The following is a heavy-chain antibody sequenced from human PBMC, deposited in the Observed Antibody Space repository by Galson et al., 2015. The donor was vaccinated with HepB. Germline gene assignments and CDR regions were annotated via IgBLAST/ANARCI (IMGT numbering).Heavy chain of an antibody. D-gene: IGHD5-18*01. V-gene: IGHV3-9*01. Sequence: SLRLSCAASGFNFDDYAMHWVRQAPGKGLEWVSGINWNSGFINYADSVKGRFTISRDNAKNSLYLQMNSLIPEDTALYYCAKGGPYTAMEYYFDYWGRGALVTVSS. CDR1: GFNFDDYA. CDR3: AKGGPYTAMEYYFDY. J-gene: IGHJ4*02. CDR2: INWNSGFI.